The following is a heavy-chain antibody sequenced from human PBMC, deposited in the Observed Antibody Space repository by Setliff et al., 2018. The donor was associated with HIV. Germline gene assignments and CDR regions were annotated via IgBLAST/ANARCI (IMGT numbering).Heavy chain of an antibody. CDR3: AGASSQFSEWRKDYFEY. Sequence: GASVKVSCKASGYTFSAYHMHWARQAPGQGLEWMGWINPNSGGTHYAQKFQGRITMTRDTSISTAYMELRSLTSDDTAVYYCAGASSQFSEWRKDYFEYWGQGSLVTVSS. J-gene: IGHJ4*02. CDR1: GYTFSAYH. CDR2: INPNSGGT. D-gene: IGHD3-3*01. V-gene: IGHV1-2*02.